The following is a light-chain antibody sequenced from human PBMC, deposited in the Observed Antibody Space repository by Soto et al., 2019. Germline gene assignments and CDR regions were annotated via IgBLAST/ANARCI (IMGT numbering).Light chain of an antibody. V-gene: IGKV3-20*01. CDR1: QSVSTN. CDR2: GTS. J-gene: IGKJ1*01. CDR3: QQCASLPGT. Sequence: EIVMTQSPVTLSVSPGERATLSCRASQSVSTNLAWYQQKPGQAPRLLIYGTSSRATGIPDRLSGSGSGTDLTITISRLEPEDFALYYCQQCASLPGTFGQGTKVDIK.